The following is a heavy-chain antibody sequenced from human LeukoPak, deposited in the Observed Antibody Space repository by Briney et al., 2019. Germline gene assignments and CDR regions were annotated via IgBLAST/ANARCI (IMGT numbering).Heavy chain of an antibody. CDR3: ARRSGYDLIDY. V-gene: IGHV4-39*01. D-gene: IGHD5-12*01. Sequence: SETLSLTCTVSGGSISSSSYYWGWIRQPPGKGLEWIGSIYYSGSTYYNPSLKSRVTISVDTSKNQFSLKLSSVTAADTAVYYCARRSGYDLIDYWGQGTLVTVSS. J-gene: IGHJ4*02. CDR1: GGSISSSSYY. CDR2: IYYSGST.